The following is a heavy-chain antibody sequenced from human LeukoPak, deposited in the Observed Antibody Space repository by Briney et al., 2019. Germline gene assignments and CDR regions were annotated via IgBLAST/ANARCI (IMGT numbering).Heavy chain of an antibody. J-gene: IGHJ3*02. CDR1: GHRLATYW. D-gene: IGHD2-15*01. Sequence: GESLKISCQNSGHRLATYWIAWVRQMPGKGLEWMGIIYPGDSDTRYGPSFQGQVTISADKSIDTAYLQWNSLKTSDTAMYYCASTRDTLISAFDIWGQGTMVTVSS. CDR3: ASTRDTLISAFDI. V-gene: IGHV5-51*01. CDR2: IYPGDSDT.